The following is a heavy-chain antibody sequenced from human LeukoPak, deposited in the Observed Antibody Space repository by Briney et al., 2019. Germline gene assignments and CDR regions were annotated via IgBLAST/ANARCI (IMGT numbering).Heavy chain of an antibody. CDR3: AREAGSGSYAAF. Sequence: SVKVSCKASGGTFSSYAISWVRQAPGQGLEWMGGIIPIFGTANYAQKFQGRVTITADESTSTAYMELSSLRSEDTAVYYCAREAGSGSYAAFWGQGTMVTVSS. CDR2: IIPIFGTA. CDR1: GGTFSSYA. D-gene: IGHD3-10*01. J-gene: IGHJ4*02. V-gene: IGHV1-69*13.